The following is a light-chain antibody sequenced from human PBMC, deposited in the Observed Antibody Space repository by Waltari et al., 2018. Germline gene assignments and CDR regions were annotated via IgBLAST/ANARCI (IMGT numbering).Light chain of an antibody. J-gene: IGLJ2*01. V-gene: IGLV2-14*01. Sequence: QSALNQPASVSGSPGQSITIYCPGTSRDVSGYNYVSWYQQHPGKAPKLMIYEVSNQPSGVSNRFSGSKSGNTASLTISGLQAEDEADYYCGSYRSSTTLEVVFGGGTKLTVL. CDR2: EVS. CDR3: GSYRSSTTLEVV. CDR1: SRDVSGYNY.